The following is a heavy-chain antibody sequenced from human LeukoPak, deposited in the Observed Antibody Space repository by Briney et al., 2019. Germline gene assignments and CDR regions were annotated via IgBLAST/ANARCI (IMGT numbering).Heavy chain of an antibody. Sequence: SVKVSCKASGGTFSSYAISWVRQAPGQGLEWMGGIIPIFGTANYAQKFQGRVTITADESRSTAYMELSSLRSEDTAVYYCARDVSYGSAPNWFDPWGQGTLVTVSS. CDR3: ARDVSYGSAPNWFDP. D-gene: IGHD3-10*01. V-gene: IGHV1-69*01. J-gene: IGHJ5*02. CDR2: IIPIFGTA. CDR1: GGTFSSYA.